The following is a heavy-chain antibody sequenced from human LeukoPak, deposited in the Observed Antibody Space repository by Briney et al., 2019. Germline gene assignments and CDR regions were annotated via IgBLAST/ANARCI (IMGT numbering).Heavy chain of an antibody. J-gene: IGHJ4*02. D-gene: IGHD6-13*01. V-gene: IGHV5-51*01. Sequence: GESLKISCKGSGYSFTSDWIGWVRQMPGKGLEWMGIIYPGDSDTTYSPSFQGQVTISADKSISTAYLQWSSLKASDTAMYYCARQPGIASRVPRFDYWGQGTLVTVSS. CDR2: IYPGDSDT. CDR3: ARQPGIASRVPRFDY. CDR1: GYSFTSDW.